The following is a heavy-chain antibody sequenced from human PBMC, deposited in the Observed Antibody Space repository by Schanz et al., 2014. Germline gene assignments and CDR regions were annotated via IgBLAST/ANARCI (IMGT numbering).Heavy chain of an antibody. CDR3: ARPIYDLWSGSFDY. CDR2: IFGGGST. D-gene: IGHD3-3*01. CDR1: GFTFDIYA. J-gene: IGHJ4*02. V-gene: IGHV3-23*01. Sequence: EVHLLESGGGLIQPGGSLRLSCAASGFTFDIYAMSWVRQAPGKGPEWVSVIFGGGSTYYADSVKGRFTISRDNSKNTLYLQMNSLRAEDTAVYYCARPIYDLWSGSFDYWGQGTLVTVSS.